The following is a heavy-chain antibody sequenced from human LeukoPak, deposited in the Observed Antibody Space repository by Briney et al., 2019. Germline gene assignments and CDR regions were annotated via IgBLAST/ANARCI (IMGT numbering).Heavy chain of an antibody. J-gene: IGHJ4*02. CDR3: HYDFWSGYYVFVY. Sequence: GGSLRLSCAASTFTFNSYAVSWVRQAPGKGLEWISAISSSGDLTFYADSVKGRFTISRDNSKNMLYLQMDSLRAEDTAVYYCHYDFWSGYYVFVYWGQGTLVTVSS. CDR2: ISSSGDLT. V-gene: IGHV3-23*01. CDR1: TFTFNSYA. D-gene: IGHD3-3*01.